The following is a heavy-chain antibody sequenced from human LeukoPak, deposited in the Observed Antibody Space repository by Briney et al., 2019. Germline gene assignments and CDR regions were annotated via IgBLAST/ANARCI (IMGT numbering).Heavy chain of an antibody. Sequence: SETLSLTCTVSGGSISSSSYYWGWIRQPPGKGLEWIGSIYYSGSTYYNPSLKSRVTISVDTSKNQFSLKLSSVTAADTAVYYCARALPDYYGSGSYAYFDYWGQGTLVTVSS. V-gene: IGHV4-39*07. CDR1: GGSISSSSYY. CDR2: IYYSGST. CDR3: ARALPDYYGSGSYAYFDY. J-gene: IGHJ4*02. D-gene: IGHD3-10*01.